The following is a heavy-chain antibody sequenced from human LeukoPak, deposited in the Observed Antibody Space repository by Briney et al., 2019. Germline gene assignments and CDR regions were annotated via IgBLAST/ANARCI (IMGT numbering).Heavy chain of an antibody. D-gene: IGHD4-17*01. V-gene: IGHV3-66*01. CDR2: IYRGGPT. CDR3: ARDSYVDSEAVRWFDP. J-gene: IGHJ5*02. Sequence: HPGGSPRLSCAASGLTVSSNYMSWVRQAPGKGLEWVSVIYRGGPTYYADSVKGRFTISRDNSKNTLYLQMNSLRAEDTAVYYCARDSYVDSEAVRWFDPWGQGTLVTVSS. CDR1: GLTVSSNY.